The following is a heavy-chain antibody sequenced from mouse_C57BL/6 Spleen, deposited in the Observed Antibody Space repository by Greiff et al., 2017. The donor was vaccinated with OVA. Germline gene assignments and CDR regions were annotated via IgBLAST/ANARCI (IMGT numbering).Heavy chain of an antibody. CDR1: GFTFSSYT. J-gene: IGHJ2*01. Sequence: EVQRVESGGGLVMPGGSLKLSCAASGFTFSSYTMSWVRQTPEKRLEWVATISGGGGNTYYPDSVKGRFTISRDNAENTLYLQMSSLRSEDTALYYCARQVITTVVFDYWGQGTTLTVSS. D-gene: IGHD1-1*01. CDR2: ISGGGGNT. V-gene: IGHV5-9*01. CDR3: ARQVITTVVFDY.